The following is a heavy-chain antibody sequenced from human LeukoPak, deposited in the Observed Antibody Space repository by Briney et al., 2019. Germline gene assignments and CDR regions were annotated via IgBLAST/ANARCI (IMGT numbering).Heavy chain of an antibody. D-gene: IGHD1-26*01. Sequence: GASVKVSCKPSGYTFTSYFMHWVRQAPGQGLEWMGIINPSGGNTNYAQKFQGRVTMTRDTSTSTVYMELSSLRSEDTAVYYCAREQSGGNFDYWGQGTLVTVTS. V-gene: IGHV1-46*01. J-gene: IGHJ4*02. CDR3: AREQSGGNFDY. CDR2: INPSGGNT. CDR1: GYTFTSYF.